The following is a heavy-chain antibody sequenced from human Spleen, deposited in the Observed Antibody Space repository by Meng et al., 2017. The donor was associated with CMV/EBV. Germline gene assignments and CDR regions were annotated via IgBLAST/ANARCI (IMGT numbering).Heavy chain of an antibody. J-gene: IGHJ4*02. Sequence: GESLKISCKGSGYSFASYWIAWVRQMPGKGLEWMGIIYPGDSDTRYSPSFEGQVTISADKSIRSAYLQWSSLKASDTAIYYCARHIRDCSSTSCYAEYWGQGTLVTVSS. CDR3: ARHIRDCSSTSCYAEY. CDR2: IYPGDSDT. CDR1: GYSFASYW. D-gene: IGHD2-2*01. V-gene: IGHV5-51*01.